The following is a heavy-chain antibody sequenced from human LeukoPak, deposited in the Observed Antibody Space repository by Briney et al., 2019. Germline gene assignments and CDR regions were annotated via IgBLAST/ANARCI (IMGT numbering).Heavy chain of an antibody. CDR2: IKQDGSEK. V-gene: IGHV3-7*01. CDR1: GFTFSSYW. D-gene: IGHD3-3*01. Sequence: GGSLRLSCAASGFTFSSYWMSWVRQAPGKGLEWVATIKQDGSEKYYVDSVKGRFTISRDNAKNSLYLQMNSLRAEDTAVYYCARDKGSSTYYEFWSGYCWFDPWGQGTLVTVSS. J-gene: IGHJ5*02. CDR3: ARDKGSSTYYEFWSGYCWFDP.